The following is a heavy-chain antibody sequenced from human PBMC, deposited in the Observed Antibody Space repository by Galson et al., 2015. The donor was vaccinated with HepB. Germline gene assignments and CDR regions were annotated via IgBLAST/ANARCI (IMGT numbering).Heavy chain of an antibody. D-gene: IGHD2-15*01. Sequence: SVKASCKASGFTFTSSAMQWVRQARGQRLEWIGWIVVGSGNTNYAQKFQERVTITRDMSTSTAYMELSSLRSEDTAVYYCAADAYCSGGSCYSGGGYFQHWGQGTLVTVSS. CDR2: IVVGSGNT. CDR3: AADAYCSGGSCYSGGGYFQH. CDR1: GFTFTSSA. V-gene: IGHV1-58*02. J-gene: IGHJ1*01.